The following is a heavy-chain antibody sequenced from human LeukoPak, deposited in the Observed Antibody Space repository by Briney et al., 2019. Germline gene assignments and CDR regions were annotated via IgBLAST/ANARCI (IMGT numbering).Heavy chain of an antibody. D-gene: IGHD2-15*01. V-gene: IGHV3-23*01. CDR1: GFTFSSYA. Sequence: PGGSLRLSCAASGFTFSSYAMRWARQAPAKGLEWVSAIRGSGGRTYYADSVKGRFTISRDKSKNTLYLQMNSLRAEDTAVYYCAKSEVVAATLIDYWGQGTLVTVSS. J-gene: IGHJ4*02. CDR2: IRGSGGRT. CDR3: AKSEVVAATLIDY.